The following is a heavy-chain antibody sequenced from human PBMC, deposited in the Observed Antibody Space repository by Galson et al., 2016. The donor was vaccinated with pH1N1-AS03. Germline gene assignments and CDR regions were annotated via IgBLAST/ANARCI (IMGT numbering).Heavy chain of an antibody. D-gene: IGHD1-26*01. CDR1: GFTFSSSW. Sequence: SLRLSCAASGFTFSSSWMSWVRQAPGKGQEWVANIRQDGGDKYYVDSVRGRFTISRDNAKNSLYLQMNSLRAEDTAVYYCVKGGTNFDSWGQGTLVTVSS. V-gene: IGHV3-7*01. CDR3: VKGGTNFDS. J-gene: IGHJ4*02. CDR2: IRQDGGDK.